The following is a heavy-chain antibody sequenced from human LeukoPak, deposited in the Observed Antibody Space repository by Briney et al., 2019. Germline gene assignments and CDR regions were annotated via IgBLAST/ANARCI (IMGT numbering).Heavy chain of an antibody. V-gene: IGHV3-7*05. D-gene: IGHD1-26*01. Sequence: PGGSLRLSCAVSGFTFSDNWMSWVRQAPGKGLECVANIKEDGSEKNYVDSVKGRFTISRDNAKNSLYLQMNSLRAEDTAVYYCAKYFRADSGNYYRSFDYWGQGTLVTVSS. CDR1: GFTFSDNW. CDR3: AKYFRADSGNYYRSFDY. CDR2: IKEDGSEK. J-gene: IGHJ4*02.